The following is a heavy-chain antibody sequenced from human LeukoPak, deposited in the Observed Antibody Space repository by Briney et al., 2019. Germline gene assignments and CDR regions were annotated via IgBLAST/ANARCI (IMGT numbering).Heavy chain of an antibody. CDR2: MNPNSGNT. V-gene: IGHV1-8*01. CDR3: GRGGTSLPDGDY. J-gene: IGHJ4*02. Sequence: ASVKVSCKASGYTFTSYDINWVRQATGQGLEWMGWMNPNSGNTGYAQKFQGRVTMTRNTSISTAYMELSSLRSEDTAVYYCGRGGTSLPDGDYWGQGTLVTVSS. CDR1: GYTFTSYD. D-gene: IGHD2-2*01.